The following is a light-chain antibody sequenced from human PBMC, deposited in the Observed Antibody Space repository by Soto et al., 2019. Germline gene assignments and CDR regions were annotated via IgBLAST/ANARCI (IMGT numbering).Light chain of an antibody. Sequence: DIQMTQSPSTLSASVGDRVTITCRASQSISGWLAWYQQKPGKAPKLLIHNASSLESGVPSRFSGSESGTEFTLTITSLQPDDFATYYCQQYQTYPWTFGQGTKVEIK. CDR1: QSISGW. CDR2: NAS. J-gene: IGKJ1*01. CDR3: QQYQTYPWT. V-gene: IGKV1-5*03.